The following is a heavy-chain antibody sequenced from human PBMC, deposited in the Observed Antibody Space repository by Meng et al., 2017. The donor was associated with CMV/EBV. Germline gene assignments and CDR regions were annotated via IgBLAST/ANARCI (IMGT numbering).Heavy chain of an antibody. CDR2: INSDGSST. J-gene: IGHJ6*02. Sequence: GGSLRLSCAASGFTFSSYWMHWVRQAPGKGLVWVSRINSDGSSTSYADSVKGRFTISRDNAKNTLYLQMTSLRAEDTAVYYCARELVLGVTIFGVVPYGMDVWGQGTTVTVSS. V-gene: IGHV3-74*01. D-gene: IGHD3-3*01. CDR3: ARELVLGVTIFGVVPYGMDV. CDR1: GFTFSSYW.